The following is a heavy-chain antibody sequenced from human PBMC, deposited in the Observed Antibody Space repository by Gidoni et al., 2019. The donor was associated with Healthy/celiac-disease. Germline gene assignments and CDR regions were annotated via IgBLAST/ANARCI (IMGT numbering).Heavy chain of an antibody. Sequence: QVQLVESGGGVVQPGRSLRLSCAASGFTFSSYGMHWVRQAPGKGLEWVAVISYDGSNKYYADSVKGRFTISRDNSKNTLYLQMNSLRAEDTAVYYCAGGDLGYWGQGTLVTVSS. V-gene: IGHV3-30*03. J-gene: IGHJ4*02. D-gene: IGHD2-21*02. CDR1: GFTFSSYG. CDR3: AGGDLGY. CDR2: ISYDGSNK.